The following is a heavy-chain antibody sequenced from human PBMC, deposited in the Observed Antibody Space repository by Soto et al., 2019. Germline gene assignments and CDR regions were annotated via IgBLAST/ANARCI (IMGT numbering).Heavy chain of an antibody. Sequence: QVQLVQSGAEVKKPGSSVKVSCKASGGTFSSYAINWVRQAPGQGLEWMGGIIPIFGTANYAQKFQGRVTITADDSTSTAYMELSSLRSEDTAVYYCASRITETIYYYYGMDVWGQGTTVTVSS. CDR1: GGTFSSYA. CDR2: IIPIFGTA. CDR3: ASRITETIYYYYGMDV. D-gene: IGHD1-7*01. V-gene: IGHV1-69*12. J-gene: IGHJ6*02.